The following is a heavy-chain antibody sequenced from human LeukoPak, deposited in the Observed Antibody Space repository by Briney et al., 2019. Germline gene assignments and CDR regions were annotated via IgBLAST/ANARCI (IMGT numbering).Heavy chain of an antibody. V-gene: IGHV3-30*02. CDR2: IRYDGSNK. J-gene: IGHJ5*02. Sequence: GGSLRLSCAASGFTFSSYGMHWVRQAPGKGLEWVAFIRYDGSNKYYADSVKGRFTISRDNSKNTLYLQMNSLGPEDTAVYYCARESSYSSSSSRTTNKWFDPWGQGTLVTVSS. CDR1: GFTFSSYG. D-gene: IGHD6-6*01. CDR3: ARESSYSSSSSRTTNKWFDP.